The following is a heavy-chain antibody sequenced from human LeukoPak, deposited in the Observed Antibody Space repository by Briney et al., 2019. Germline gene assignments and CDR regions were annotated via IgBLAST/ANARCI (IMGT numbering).Heavy chain of an antibody. Sequence: GASVRVSCKASGYTFTGYYMHWVRQAPGQGLERMGWINPNSGGTNYAQKFQGRVTMTRDTSISTAYMELSRLRSDDTAVYYCARAIVVVAATVNYYYYGMDVWGQGTTVTVSS. CDR2: INPNSGGT. V-gene: IGHV1-2*02. CDR3: ARAIVVVAATVNYYYYGMDV. J-gene: IGHJ6*02. D-gene: IGHD2-15*01. CDR1: GYTFTGYY.